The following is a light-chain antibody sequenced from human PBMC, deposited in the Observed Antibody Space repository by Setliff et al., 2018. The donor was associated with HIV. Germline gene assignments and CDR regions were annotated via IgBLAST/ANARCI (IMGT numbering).Light chain of an antibody. CDR1: SGSVSTAYY. V-gene: IGLV8-61*01. J-gene: IGLJ1*01. CDR3: VLYMGSGIYG. CDR2: STN. Sequence: QTVVTQEPSFSVSPGGTVTLTCALSSGSVSTAYYPSWYQQTPGQAPRTLIYSTNTRSSGVPDRLSGSILGNKAALTITGAQADDESDYYCVLYMGSGIYGFGTGTKV.